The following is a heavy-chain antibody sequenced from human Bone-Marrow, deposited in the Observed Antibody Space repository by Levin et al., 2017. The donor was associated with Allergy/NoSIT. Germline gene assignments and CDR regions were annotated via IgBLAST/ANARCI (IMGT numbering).Heavy chain of an antibody. CDR2: IKGSGSDT. V-gene: IGHV3-23*01. D-gene: IGHD6-13*01. CDR3: AKVVEQQLVRAAFDI. J-gene: IGHJ3*02. Sequence: LSLTCAASGFPFSSHAMTWVRQAPGKGLEWVSSIKGSGSDTYYADSVKGRFTISRDNSKNTLYLQMNSLRAEDTAIYYCAKVVEQQLVRAAFDIWGQGTMVTVSS. CDR1: GFPFSSHA.